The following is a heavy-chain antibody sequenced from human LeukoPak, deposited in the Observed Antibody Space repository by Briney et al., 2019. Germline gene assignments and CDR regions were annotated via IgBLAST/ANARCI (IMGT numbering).Heavy chain of an antibody. J-gene: IGHJ6*03. V-gene: IGHV1-69*05. CDR2: IVPIFGTA. CDR3: ARSEITMVRGVIRTTKYYMDV. D-gene: IGHD3-10*01. CDR1: GGTFSSYS. Sequence: SVKVSCKASGGTFSSYSLSWVRQAPGQGLEWMGGIVPIFGTADYAQKFQGRATITTDDAASTVYLELTGLTSDDTAVYYCARSEITMVRGVIRTTKYYMDVWGKGTTVAVSS.